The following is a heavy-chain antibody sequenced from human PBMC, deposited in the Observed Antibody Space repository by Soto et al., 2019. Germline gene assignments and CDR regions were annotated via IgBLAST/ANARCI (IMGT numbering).Heavy chain of an antibody. Sequence: RRLSCAASGFTFSSYWMHWVRQAPGKGLVWVSRINSDGSSTSYADSVKGRFTISRDNAKNTLYLQMNSLRAEDTAVYYCARTYNWNYVFGYWGQGTLVTVSS. J-gene: IGHJ4*02. D-gene: IGHD1-7*01. CDR2: INSDGSST. CDR3: ARTYNWNYVFGY. CDR1: GFTFSSYW. V-gene: IGHV3-74*01.